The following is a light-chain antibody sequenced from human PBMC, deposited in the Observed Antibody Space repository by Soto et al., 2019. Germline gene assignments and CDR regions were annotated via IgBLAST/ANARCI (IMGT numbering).Light chain of an antibody. J-gene: IGKJ4*01. V-gene: IGKV3-20*01. CDR1: QSVSGNY. Sequence: PGERATLSCMASQSVSGNYLAWYQQKPGQAPRLIIYGASSGATGIPDRFRGSGSGTDFTLTINRLEPEDFALYYCQQYGDSPLTFGGGTKVDIK. CDR3: QQYGDSPLT. CDR2: GAS.